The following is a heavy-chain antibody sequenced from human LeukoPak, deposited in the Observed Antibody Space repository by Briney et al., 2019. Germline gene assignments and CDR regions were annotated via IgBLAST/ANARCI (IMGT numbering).Heavy chain of an antibody. V-gene: IGHV3-30*04. CDR2: ISYDGSNK. J-gene: IGHJ4*02. D-gene: IGHD3-10*01. CDR3: ARDFALLDYYGSGSSVDY. CDR1: GFTFSSYA. Sequence: PGGSLRLSCAASGFTFSSYAMHWVRQAPGKGLEWVAVISYDGSNKYYADSVKGRFTISRDNSKNTLYLQMNSLRAEDTAVYYCARDFALLDYYGSGSSVDYWGQGTLVTVSS.